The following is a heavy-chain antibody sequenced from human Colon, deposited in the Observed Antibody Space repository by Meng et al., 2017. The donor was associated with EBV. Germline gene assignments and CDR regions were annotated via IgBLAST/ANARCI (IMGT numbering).Heavy chain of an antibody. V-gene: IGHV4-39*07. CDR1: GDSVSNKNK. D-gene: IGHD6-19*01. J-gene: IGHJ4*02. CDR2: IYHSGST. Sequence: QMQLQESGPGLVKPSEXLSLTCSVSGDSVSNKNKYWGWIRQPPGKGLEWIGEIYHSGSTNYNPSLKSRVTISVDKSKNQFSLNLSSVTAADTAVYYCARVGQWLPIDYWGQGTLVTVSS. CDR3: ARVGQWLPIDY.